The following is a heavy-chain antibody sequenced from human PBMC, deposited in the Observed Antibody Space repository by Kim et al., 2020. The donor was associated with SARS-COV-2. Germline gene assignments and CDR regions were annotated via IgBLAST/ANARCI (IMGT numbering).Heavy chain of an antibody. D-gene: IGHD2-21*02. J-gene: IGHJ6*02. V-gene: IGHV3-15*01. Sequence: GGSLRLSCAASGFTFSNAWMSWVRQAPGKGLEWVGRIKSKTDGGTTDYAAPVKGRFTISRDDSKNTLYLQMNSLKTEDTAVYYCTTYHIVVVTAPRRGTYYYYGMDVWGQGTTVTVSS. CDR1: GFTFSNAW. CDR3: TTYHIVVVTAPRRGTYYYYGMDV. CDR2: IKSKTDGGTT.